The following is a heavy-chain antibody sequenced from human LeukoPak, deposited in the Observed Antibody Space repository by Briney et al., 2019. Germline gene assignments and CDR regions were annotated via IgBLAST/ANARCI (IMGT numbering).Heavy chain of an antibody. CDR3: ARRGVPVGSFDY. CDR2: INHSGST. CDR1: GGSFSGYY. J-gene: IGHJ4*02. D-gene: IGHD2-2*01. Sequence: SETLSLTCAVYGGSFSGYYWSWIRQPPGKGLEWIGEINHSGSTNYNPSLKSRVTISVDTSKNQFSLKLSSVTAADTAVYYCARRGVPVGSFDYWGQGTLVTVSS. V-gene: IGHV4-34*01.